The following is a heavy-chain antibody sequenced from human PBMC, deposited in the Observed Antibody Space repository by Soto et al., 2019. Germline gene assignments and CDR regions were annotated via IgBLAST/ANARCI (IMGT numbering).Heavy chain of an antibody. CDR1: GGSFSGYY. V-gene: IGHV4-34*01. Sequence: SETLSLTCAVYGGSFSGYYWSWIRQPPGKGLEWIGEINHSGSTNYNPSLKSRVTISVDTSKNQFSLKLSSVTAADTAVYYCARGSSSWQSLRWFDPWGQGTLVTVSS. CDR2: INHSGST. CDR3: ARGSSSWQSLRWFDP. J-gene: IGHJ5*02. D-gene: IGHD6-13*01.